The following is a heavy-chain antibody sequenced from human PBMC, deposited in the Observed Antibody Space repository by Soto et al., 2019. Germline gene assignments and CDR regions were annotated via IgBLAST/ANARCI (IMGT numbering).Heavy chain of an antibody. V-gene: IGHV2-5*02. Sequence: QITLKESGPPLMKPTQTLTLTCTFSGFSLSTRGVGVAWIRQPPGKALEWLALIFWDDDKWYNPSLTSRLTITEDTSKNQVVLIMTNMVPVDTATYYCAHRPRGYAYYFDFWGQGTLVTVSS. J-gene: IGHJ4*02. CDR1: GFSLSTRGVG. CDR2: IFWDDDK. D-gene: IGHD5-12*01. CDR3: AHRPRGYAYYFDF.